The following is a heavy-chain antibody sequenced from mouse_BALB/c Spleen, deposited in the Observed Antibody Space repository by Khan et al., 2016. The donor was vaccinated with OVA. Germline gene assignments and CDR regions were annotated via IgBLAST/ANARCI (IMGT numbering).Heavy chain of an antibody. J-gene: IGHJ4*01. D-gene: IGHD1-1*01. CDR3: ARYSSSPYYAMDY. CDR2: INPYNDGT. Sequence: EVELVESGPELVKPGASVKMSCKASGYTFTSYVMHWVKQKPGQGLEWIGYINPYNDGTKYNEKFKGKATLTSDKSSSTAYMELSSLTSEDSAVYYCARYSSSPYYAMDYWGQGTSVTVSS. V-gene: IGHV1S136*01. CDR1: GYTFTSYV.